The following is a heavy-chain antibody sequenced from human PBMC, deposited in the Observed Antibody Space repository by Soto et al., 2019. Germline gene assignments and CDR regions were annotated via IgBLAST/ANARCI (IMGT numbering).Heavy chain of an antibody. J-gene: IGHJ4*02. CDR3: ARLYGSRGLFDY. CDR2: IYYSGST. Sequence: SETLSLTCTVSGGSIRSYYWSWIRQPPGKGLEWIGYIYYSGSTNYNPSLKSRVTISVDTSKNQFSLKLSSVTAADTAVYYCARLYGSRGLFDYWGQGTLVTVSS. V-gene: IGHV4-59*12. CDR1: GGSIRSYY. D-gene: IGHD6-13*01.